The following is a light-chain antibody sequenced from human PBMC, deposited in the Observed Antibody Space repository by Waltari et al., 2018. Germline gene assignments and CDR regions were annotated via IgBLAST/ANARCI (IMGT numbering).Light chain of an antibody. CDR1: QSISSS. V-gene: IGKV1-39*01. CDR2: AAS. Sequence: DIQMTQSPSSLSASVGDRVTINCRASQSISSSLNWYQQKPGKAPKLLIYAASSLQTGVPSRFSGSGSGTDFTLTISSLQPEDFATYYCQQSYSTPKTFGPGTEVDIK. J-gene: IGKJ3*01. CDR3: QQSYSTPKT.